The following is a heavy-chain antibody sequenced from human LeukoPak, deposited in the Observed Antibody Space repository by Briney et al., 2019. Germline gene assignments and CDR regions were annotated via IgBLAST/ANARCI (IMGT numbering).Heavy chain of an antibody. V-gene: IGHV4-61*08. J-gene: IGHJ5*02. D-gene: IGHD3-10*01. CDR1: GGSISSGGYS. Sequence: SETLSLTCAVSGGSISSGGYSWSWIRQPPGKGLEWIGYIYYSGSTYYNPSLKSRVTISVDTSKNQFSLKLSSVTAADTAVYYCARGGGYYAFLHRWDWFDPWGQGTLVTVSS. CDR2: IYYSGST. CDR3: ARGGGYYAFLHRWDWFDP.